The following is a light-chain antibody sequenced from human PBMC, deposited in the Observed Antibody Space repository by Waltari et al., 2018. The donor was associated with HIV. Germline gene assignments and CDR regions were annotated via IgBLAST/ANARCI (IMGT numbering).Light chain of an antibody. J-gene: IGLJ3*02. CDR2: KDI. CDR1: ALPKKY. CDR3: QSTDHDGTWV. Sequence: SYDLTQTPSVSVSPGQTARINCSRGALPKKYSSWNRQKAGQSPILLISKDIGRPSGIPERISGSGSGTGVTLTITDVQAEDEGDYFCQSTDHDGTWVFGGGTKLTVL. V-gene: IGLV3-25*03.